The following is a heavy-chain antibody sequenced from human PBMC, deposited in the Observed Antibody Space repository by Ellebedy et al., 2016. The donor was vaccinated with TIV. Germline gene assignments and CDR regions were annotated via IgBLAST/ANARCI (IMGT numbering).Heavy chain of an antibody. CDR2: IWYDGSDK. D-gene: IGHD3-10*01. J-gene: IGHJ6*02. CDR3: VKALYSSGGSMDV. V-gene: IGHV3-30*02. Sequence: GESLKISCAASGFTFSSYGIHWVRQAPGKGLEWVTFIWYDGSDKYYADSVKGRFTISRDNSKNTLYLQMNSLRAKDTAMYYCVKALYSSGGSMDVWGQGTTVTVSS. CDR1: GFTFSSYG.